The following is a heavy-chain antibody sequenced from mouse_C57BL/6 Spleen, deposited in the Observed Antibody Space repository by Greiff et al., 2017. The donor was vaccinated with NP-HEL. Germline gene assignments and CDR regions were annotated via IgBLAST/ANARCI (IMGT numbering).Heavy chain of an antibody. CDR3: ARSGYDDFSAWFAY. D-gene: IGHD2-4*01. V-gene: IGHV1-26*01. CDR1: GYTFTDYY. J-gene: IGHJ3*01. CDR2: INPNNGGT. Sequence: EVMLVESGPELVKPGASVKISCKASGYTFTDYYMNWVKQSHGKSLEWIGDINPNNGGTSYNQKFKGKATLTVDKSSSTAYMERRSLTSEDSAGYYCARSGYDDFSAWFAYWGQGTLVTVSA.